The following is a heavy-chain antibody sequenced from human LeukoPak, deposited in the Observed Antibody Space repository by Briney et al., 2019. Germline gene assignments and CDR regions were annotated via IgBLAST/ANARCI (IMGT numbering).Heavy chain of an antibody. CDR1: GYTFTSYG. J-gene: IGHJ4*02. V-gene: IGHV1-18*01. Sequence: ASVKVSCKASGYTFTSYGISWVRQAPGQGLEWMGWISAYNGNTNYAQKVQGRVTMTTDRSTRTADMELRSLRSDDTAVYYCARNYDFWSGSLPFDYWGQGALVTVSS. D-gene: IGHD3-3*01. CDR3: ARNYDFWSGSLPFDY. CDR2: ISAYNGNT.